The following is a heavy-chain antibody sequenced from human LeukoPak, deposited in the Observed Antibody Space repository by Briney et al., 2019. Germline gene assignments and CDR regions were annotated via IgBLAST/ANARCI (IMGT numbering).Heavy chain of an antibody. V-gene: IGHV3-30*13. Sequence: GGSLRLSCAASGFTFSHFGMHWVRQAPGKGLECVTAISYDGNDKYYADSVKGRFSISRDNSRNRMYLQMSSLRPEDTAVYYCARPNDYGDYRYFDLWGRGTLVTVFS. CDR2: ISYDGNDK. CDR3: ARPNDYGDYRYFDL. CDR1: GFTFSHFG. D-gene: IGHD4-17*01. J-gene: IGHJ2*01.